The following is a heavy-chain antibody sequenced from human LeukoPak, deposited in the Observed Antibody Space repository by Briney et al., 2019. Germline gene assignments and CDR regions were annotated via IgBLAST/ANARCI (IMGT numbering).Heavy chain of an antibody. D-gene: IGHD4-23*01. Sequence: ASVKVSCKASGYTFTSYGISWVRQAPGQGLEWMGWISAYNGNTNYAQKLQGRVTMTTDTSTSTAYMELRSLRSDDTAVYYCARSSRDCGGLYYYYYMDVWGKGTTVTVSS. J-gene: IGHJ6*03. CDR3: ARSSRDCGGLYYYYYMDV. V-gene: IGHV1-18*01. CDR2: ISAYNGNT. CDR1: GYTFTSYG.